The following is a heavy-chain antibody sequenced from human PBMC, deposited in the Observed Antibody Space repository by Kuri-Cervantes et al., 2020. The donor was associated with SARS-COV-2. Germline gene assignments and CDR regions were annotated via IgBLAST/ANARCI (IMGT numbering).Heavy chain of an antibody. V-gene: IGHV3-21*01. CDR2: ISSSTSYI. CDR3: ARERYYSGHYGMDV. Sequence: GRSLRLSCAASGFTFSSYSINWVRQAPGKGLAWVSSISSSTSYIYYEDSVKGRFTISRDNAKNSLYLQMNSLRAEDTAAYYCARERYYSGHYGMDVWGQGTTITGSS. D-gene: IGHD3-10*01. J-gene: IGHJ6*02. CDR1: GFTFSSYS.